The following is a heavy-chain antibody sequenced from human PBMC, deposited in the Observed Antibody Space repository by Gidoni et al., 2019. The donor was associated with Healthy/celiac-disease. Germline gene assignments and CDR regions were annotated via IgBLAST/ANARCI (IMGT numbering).Heavy chain of an antibody. CDR2: ISAYNGNT. CDR1: GYTFTSYG. V-gene: IGHV1-18*01. D-gene: IGHD2-2*01. CDR3: ARGEGCSSTSCYAGWFDP. J-gene: IGHJ5*02. Sequence: ASGYTFTSYGISWVRQAPGQGLEWMGWISAYNGNTNYAQKLQGRVTMTTDTSTSTAYMELRSLRSDDTAVYYCARGEGCSSTSCYAGWFDPWGQGTLVTVSS.